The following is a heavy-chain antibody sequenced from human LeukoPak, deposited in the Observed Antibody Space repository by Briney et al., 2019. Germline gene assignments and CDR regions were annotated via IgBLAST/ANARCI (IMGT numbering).Heavy chain of an antibody. CDR1: GGTFSSYA. Sequence: GASVKVSCKASGGTFSSYAISWVRQAPGQGLEWMGRIIPILGIANYAQKFQGRVTITADKSTSTAYMELSSLRSEDTAVYYCARDFPPGHGTHYYYYYGMDVWGQGTTVAVSS. J-gene: IGHJ6*02. CDR3: ARDFPPGHGTHYYYYYGMDV. CDR2: IIPILGIA. V-gene: IGHV1-69*04.